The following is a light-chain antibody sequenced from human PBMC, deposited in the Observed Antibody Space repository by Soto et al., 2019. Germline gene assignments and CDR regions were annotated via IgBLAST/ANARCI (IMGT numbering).Light chain of an antibody. Sequence: DIQMTQSPSSLSASVGDRVTMTCRASQTISSYLNWYQQKPGKAPNLLIYAASSLQSGVPSRFSGSGSATDFTLTINSLQPEDFAIYYCQQTYSTPRTFGQGTKVVIK. V-gene: IGKV1-39*01. CDR2: AAS. CDR3: QQTYSTPRT. CDR1: QTISSY. J-gene: IGKJ1*01.